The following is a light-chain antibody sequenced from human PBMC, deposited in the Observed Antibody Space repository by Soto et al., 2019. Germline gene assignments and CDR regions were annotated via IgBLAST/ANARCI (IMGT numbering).Light chain of an antibody. J-gene: IGKJ3*01. CDR2: AAS. V-gene: IGKV1-39*01. Sequence: DIQMTQSPSPLSASVGDRIIITCRASQTIARYINWFQQKSGQPPKLLVYAASTLRHGVPSRFSASGSGSHFTLTINSLQPEDIETYYCQQSYNAPFNFGPGTKVDIK. CDR3: QQSYNAPFN. CDR1: QTIARY.